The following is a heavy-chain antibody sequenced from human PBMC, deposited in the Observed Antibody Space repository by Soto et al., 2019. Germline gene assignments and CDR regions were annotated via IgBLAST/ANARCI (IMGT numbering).Heavy chain of an antibody. CDR3: ARRPESSTGDYYYYMDV. V-gene: IGHV4-39*01. J-gene: IGHJ6*03. CDR2: IYYSGST. Sequence: SETLSLTCTVSGGSISSSSYYWGWIRQPPGKGLEWIGSIYYSGSTYYNPSLKSRVTISVDTSKNQFSLKLSSVTAADTAVYYCARRPESSTGDYYYYMDVWGKGTTVTVSS. CDR1: GGSISSSSYY. D-gene: IGHD1-26*01.